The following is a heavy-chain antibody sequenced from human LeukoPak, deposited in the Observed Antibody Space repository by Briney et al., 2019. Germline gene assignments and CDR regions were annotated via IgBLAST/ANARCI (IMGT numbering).Heavy chain of an antibody. J-gene: IGHJ6*03. CDR3: ARHKGYYYGSGSYRDYYYMDV. CDR2: IYPGDSDT. CDR1: GYSFTSYW. D-gene: IGHD3-10*01. V-gene: IGHV5-51*01. Sequence: GESLKISCKGSGYSFTSYWIGWVRQMPGKGLEWMGIIYPGDSDTRYSPSFQGQVTISAAKSISTAYLQWSSLKASDTAMYYCARHKGYYYGSGSYRDYYYMDVWGKGTTVTISS.